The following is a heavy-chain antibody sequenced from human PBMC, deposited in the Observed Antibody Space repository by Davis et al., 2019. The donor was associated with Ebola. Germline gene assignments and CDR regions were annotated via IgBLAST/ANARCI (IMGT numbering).Heavy chain of an antibody. CDR2: IIPIFGTA. D-gene: IGHD2-2*01. J-gene: IGHJ6*02. CDR1: GGTFSSYA. V-gene: IGHV1-69*13. CDR3: ARDKCSSTSWCGMDV. Sequence: SVKVSCKASGGTFSSYAISWVRQAPGQGLEWMGGIIPIFGTANYAQKFQGRVTITADESTSTAYMELSSLRSEDTAVYYCARDKCSSTSWCGMDVWGQGTTVTVSS.